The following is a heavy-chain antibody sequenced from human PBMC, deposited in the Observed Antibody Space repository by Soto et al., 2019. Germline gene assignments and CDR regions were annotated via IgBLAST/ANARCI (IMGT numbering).Heavy chain of an antibody. CDR2: ISGDGFTI. CDR1: GFTLRFSDYY. V-gene: IGHV3-11*01. J-gene: IGHJ4*02. D-gene: IGHD6-13*01. Sequence: PGGSLRLSCAASGFTLRFSDYYMSWFRQAPGKRLEWVSYISGDGFTIHDADSVKGRFTISRDNVKNSLYLQMSSLRAEDTALYYCARLGSIAAAGTPDYWGQGTLVTFSS. CDR3: ARLGSIAAAGTPDY.